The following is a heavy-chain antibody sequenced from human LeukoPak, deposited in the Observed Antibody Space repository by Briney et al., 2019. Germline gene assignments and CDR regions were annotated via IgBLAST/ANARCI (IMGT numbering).Heavy chain of an antibody. J-gene: IGHJ3*02. CDR2: IYYSGST. CDR3: ARVGVRFWEAFDI. CDR1: GGSVSSGSYY. Sequence: SGPTLVKPSETLSLTCTVSGGSVSSGSYYWSWIRQPPGKGLEWIGYIYYSGSTYYNPSLKSRITISVDTSKNQFSLKLSSVTAADTAAYYCARVGVRFWEAFDIWGQGTLVTVSS. V-gene: IGHV4-61*01. D-gene: IGHD3-3*01.